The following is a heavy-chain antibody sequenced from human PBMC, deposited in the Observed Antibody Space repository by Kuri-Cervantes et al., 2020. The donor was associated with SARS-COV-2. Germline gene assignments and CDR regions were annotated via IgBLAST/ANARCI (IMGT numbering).Heavy chain of an antibody. V-gene: IGHV3-30*04. J-gene: IGHJ6*03. D-gene: IGHD3-16*01. CDR2: ISYDGNNK. Sequence: GGSLRLSCAASEFIFSTYAMSWVRQAPGQGLEWVAAISYDGNNKYFADSVRGRFTVSRDNSKNTLYLEMDGLRPEDTAVYYCARDMTFDEYGDYFYYYMDVWGKGTTVTVSS. CDR3: ARDMTFDEYGDYFYYYMDV. CDR1: EFIFSTYA.